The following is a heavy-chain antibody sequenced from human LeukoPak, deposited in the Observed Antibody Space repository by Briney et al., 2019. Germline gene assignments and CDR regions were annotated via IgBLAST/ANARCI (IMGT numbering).Heavy chain of an antibody. J-gene: IGHJ4*02. Sequence: GGSLRLSCAASGFNFNYYAMSWVRQAPGKGLEWVSGISDNEGRTYYTDSVKGRFTISRDRTKNTVYLQMHNLRADDTAVYFCARHDSFIPYWGQGTLATVSS. V-gene: IGHV3-23*01. CDR1: GFNFNYYA. CDR2: ISDNEGRT. D-gene: IGHD5-18*01. CDR3: ARHDSFIPY.